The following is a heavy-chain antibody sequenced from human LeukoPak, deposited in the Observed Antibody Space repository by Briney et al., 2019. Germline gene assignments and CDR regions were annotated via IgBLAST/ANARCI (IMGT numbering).Heavy chain of an antibody. V-gene: IGHV3-23*01. CDR1: GFTFSSYG. CDR2: ISSSGGST. J-gene: IGHJ4*02. D-gene: IGHD3-10*01. CDR3: AKGSGSYKGIDY. Sequence: PGGSLRLSCATSGFTFSSYGFHWVRQAPGKGLEWVSVISSSGGSTDYADSVKGRFTISRDNSKNTLYLQMNSLRAEDTAVYYCAKGSGSYKGIDYWGQGILVTVSS.